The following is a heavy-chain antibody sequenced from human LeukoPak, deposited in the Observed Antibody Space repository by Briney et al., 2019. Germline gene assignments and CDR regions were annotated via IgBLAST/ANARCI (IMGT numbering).Heavy chain of an antibody. Sequence: ASVKVSCKASGDTFSKFSISWVRQAPGQGLEWMGGILPIFGTTDYAQKFQGRVTITADKSTSTVYMEVSSLRSEDSAMYYCARAGSGSYYKFYYWGQGTLVTVSS. CDR3: ARAGSGSYYKFYY. J-gene: IGHJ4*02. CDR1: GDTFSKFS. D-gene: IGHD1-26*01. V-gene: IGHV1-69*06. CDR2: ILPIFGTT.